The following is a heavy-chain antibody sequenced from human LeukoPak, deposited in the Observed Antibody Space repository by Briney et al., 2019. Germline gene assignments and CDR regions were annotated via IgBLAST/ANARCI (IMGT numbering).Heavy chain of an antibody. CDR3: ARDPYYYDSSAYSDY. CDR2: INPNSGGT. V-gene: IGHV1-2*06. Sequence: ASVKVSCKASGYTFTGYYMHWVRQAPGQGLEWMGRINPNSGGTNYAQKFQGRVTMTRDTSISTAYMELSRLRSDDTAVYYCARDPYYYDSSAYSDYCGQGTLVTVSS. D-gene: IGHD3-22*01. J-gene: IGHJ4*02. CDR1: GYTFTGYY.